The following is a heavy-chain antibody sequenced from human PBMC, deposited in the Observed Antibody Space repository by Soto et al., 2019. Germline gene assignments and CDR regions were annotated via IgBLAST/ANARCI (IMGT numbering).Heavy chain of an antibody. V-gene: IGHV3-30-3*01. CDR2: ISYDGSDK. CDR1: GFTFSSYA. J-gene: IGHJ3*02. CDR3: ARGDYYDSSGPFSDAFDI. D-gene: IGHD3-22*01. Sequence: GSLRLSCAASGFTFSSYAMHWVRQAPGKGLEWVALISYDGSDKDYADSVKGRFTISRDNSRNTLFLQMNSLRAEDTAVYYCARGDYYDSSGPFSDAFDIWGQGTMVTVS.